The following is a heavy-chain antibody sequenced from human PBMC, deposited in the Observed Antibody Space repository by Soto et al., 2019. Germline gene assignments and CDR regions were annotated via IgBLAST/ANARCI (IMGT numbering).Heavy chain of an antibody. D-gene: IGHD2-15*01. CDR1: CGSISSGDYY. J-gene: IGHJ5*02. Sequence: SETLSLTCTVSCGSISSGDYYWSWIRQPPGKGLEWIGYIYYSGSTNYNPSLKSRVTISVDTSKNQFSLKLSSVTAADTAVYYCARDVPYCSGGSCYSSELDPWGQGTLVSVTS. CDR3: ARDVPYCSGGSCYSSELDP. CDR2: IYYSGST. V-gene: IGHV4-61*08.